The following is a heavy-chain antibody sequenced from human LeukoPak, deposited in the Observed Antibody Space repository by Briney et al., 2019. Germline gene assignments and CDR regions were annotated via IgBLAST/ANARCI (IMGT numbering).Heavy chain of an antibody. CDR3: TTGWAYDILTGYYNLDY. J-gene: IGHJ4*02. D-gene: IGHD3-9*01. V-gene: IGHV3-15*01. CDR1: GFTFSNAW. CDR2: IKSKTDGGTT. Sequence: GGSLRLSCAASGFTFSNAWMSWVRQAPEKGLEWVGRIKSKTDGGTTDYAASVKGRFTISRDDSKNTLYLQMNSLKTEDTAVYYCTTGWAYDILTGYYNLDYWGQGTLVTVSS.